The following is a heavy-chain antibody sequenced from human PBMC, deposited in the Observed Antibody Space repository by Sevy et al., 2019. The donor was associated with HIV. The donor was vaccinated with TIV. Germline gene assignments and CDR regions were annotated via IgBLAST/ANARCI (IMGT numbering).Heavy chain of an antibody. J-gene: IGHJ4*02. CDR1: GFNFNTFA. Sequence: GGSLRLSCAASGFNFNTFAMSWVRQAPGKGLEWVSAISGSSYSTYYANSVKGRFTISRDNSKNTLYLQMNSLRAEDTAVDYCVNEGERYNYDSSGSFGLWGQGTLVTVSS. V-gene: IGHV3-23*01. D-gene: IGHD3-22*01. CDR3: VNEGERYNYDSSGSFGL. CDR2: ISGSSYST.